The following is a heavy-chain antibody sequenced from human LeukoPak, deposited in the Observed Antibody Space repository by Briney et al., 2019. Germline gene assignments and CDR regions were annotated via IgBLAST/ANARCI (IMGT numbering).Heavy chain of an antibody. J-gene: IGHJ5*02. CDR3: AKDRDNYYNTPRFDR. D-gene: IGHD3-22*01. Sequence: GGSLRLSCAASGFTFSKFAMSWVRQAQGKGLEWVPSVSGGGATFYADPVRGRFTISRDNSKNTLYLQMNDLRAEDTAFYYCAKDRDNYYNTPRFDRWGQGTLVTVSS. CDR1: GFTFSKFA. CDR2: VSGGGAT. V-gene: IGHV3-23*01.